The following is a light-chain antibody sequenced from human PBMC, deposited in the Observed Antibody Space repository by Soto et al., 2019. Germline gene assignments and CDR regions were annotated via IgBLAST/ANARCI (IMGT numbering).Light chain of an antibody. Sequence: QSVLTQPPSASGTPGQRVTISCSGSSSNIGSNYVYWYQQLPGTAPKLLIYRNNQRPSGVPDRFSGSKSGTSASLAISGLRSEDEADYYCAAWDDILCGWVFGGGTQLTVL. V-gene: IGLV1-47*01. J-gene: IGLJ3*02. CDR2: RNN. CDR1: SSNIGSNY. CDR3: AAWDDILCGWV.